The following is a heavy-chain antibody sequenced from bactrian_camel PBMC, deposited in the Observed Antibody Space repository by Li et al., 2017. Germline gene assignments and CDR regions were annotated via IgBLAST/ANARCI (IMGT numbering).Heavy chain of an antibody. Sequence: ESGGGSVQAGGSLRLSCAVSRVIDRRHCMGWFRQASGKRREGVAGFYTDSGNAEYADSVKGRFTISQDSAKNTIYLQMNRLQNDDTGMYTCAAWTLCGSWATKEFGYFGQGTQVTVS. CDR3: AAWTLCGSWATKEFGY. D-gene: IGHD6*01. V-gene: IGHV3S54*01. CDR1: RVIDRRHC. J-gene: IGHJ4*01. CDR2: FYTDSGNA.